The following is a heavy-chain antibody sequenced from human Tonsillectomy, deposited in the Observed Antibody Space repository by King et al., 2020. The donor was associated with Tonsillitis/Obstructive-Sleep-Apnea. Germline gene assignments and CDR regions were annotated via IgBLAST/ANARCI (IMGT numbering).Heavy chain of an antibody. J-gene: IGHJ3*01. Sequence: VQLVESGGGVVQPGRSLRLSCAASNFHFSAHTMHWVRQAPGKGLEWVALSSFDGSNEAYAESVKGRFTISRDNSKNTLLLQMSSLTVEDTAVYFCARGRYSNYGHSPCNLWGPGTMVIVSS. CDR3: ARGRYSNYGHSPCNL. CDR1: NFHFSAHT. V-gene: IGHV3-30*15. CDR2: SSFDGSNE. D-gene: IGHD5-12*01.